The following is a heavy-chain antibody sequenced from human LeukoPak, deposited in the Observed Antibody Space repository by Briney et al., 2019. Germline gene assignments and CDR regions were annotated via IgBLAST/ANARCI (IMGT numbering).Heavy chain of an antibody. J-gene: IGHJ4*02. V-gene: IGHV1-69*05. CDR1: GGTFSSYA. CDR2: IIPIFGTA. CDR3: ARDTISGIGYSGYGQGY. D-gene: IGHD5-12*01. Sequence: SVKVSCKASGGTFSSYAISWVRQAPGQGLEWMGGIIPIFGTANYAQKFQGRVTITTDESTGTAYMELSSLRSEDTAVYYCARDTISGIGYSGYGQGYWGQGTLVTVSS.